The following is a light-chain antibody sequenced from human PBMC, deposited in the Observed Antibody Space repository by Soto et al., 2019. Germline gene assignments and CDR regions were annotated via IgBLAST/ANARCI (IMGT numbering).Light chain of an antibody. CDR2: DAA. J-gene: IGKJ1*01. Sequence: ILMTQSLATLSVSPGEGATLSCRASQNINNKLAWYQQKPGQPPSLLVYDAAIRAAGVPSRFSGGGSGTEFALTINSLQSEDFAVYYCHQYHRWPLTFGQGTKLEI. CDR3: HQYHRWPLT. CDR1: QNINNK. V-gene: IGKV3-15*01.